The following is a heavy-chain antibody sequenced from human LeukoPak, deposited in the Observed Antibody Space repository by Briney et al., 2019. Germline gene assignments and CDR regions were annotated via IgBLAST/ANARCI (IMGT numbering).Heavy chain of an antibody. J-gene: IGHJ4*02. Sequence: SETLSLTCAVYGGSFSGYYWSWIRQPPGKGLEWIGEINHSGSTNHNPSLKSRVTISVDTSKNQFSLKLSSVTAADTAVYYCARDAYDILTGYSIDYWGQGTLVTVSS. D-gene: IGHD3-9*01. V-gene: IGHV4-34*01. CDR1: GGSFSGYY. CDR3: ARDAYDILTGYSIDY. CDR2: INHSGST.